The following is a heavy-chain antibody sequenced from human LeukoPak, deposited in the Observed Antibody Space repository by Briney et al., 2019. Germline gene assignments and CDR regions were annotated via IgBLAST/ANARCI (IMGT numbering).Heavy chain of an antibody. V-gene: IGHV4-34*01. CDR1: IGSFSGYH. D-gene: IGHD2/OR15-2a*01. CDR3: ARQGRITAFAI. CDR2: IDHSGNT. Sequence: SETLSLTCAVYIGSFSGYHWSWIRQPPGRGLEWIGEIDHSGNTKYNPSLKSRVTISADTSKNKFSLKLRALRAADTAVYFCARQGRITAFAIWGRGTLVTVSS. J-gene: IGHJ4*02.